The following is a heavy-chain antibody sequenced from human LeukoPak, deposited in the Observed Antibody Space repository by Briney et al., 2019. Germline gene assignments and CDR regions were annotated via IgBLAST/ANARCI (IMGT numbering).Heavy chain of an antibody. J-gene: IGHJ5*02. D-gene: IGHD6-19*01. CDR1: GYTFTSYG. Sequence: ASVKVSCKASGYTFTSYGISWVRQAPGQGLEWMGWINPNSGGTNYAQKFQGRVTMTRDTSTSTVYMELSSLRSEDTAVYYCARSVYTRIAVTEGATNWFDPWGQGTLVTVSS. V-gene: IGHV1-2*02. CDR3: ARSVYTRIAVTEGATNWFDP. CDR2: INPNSGGT.